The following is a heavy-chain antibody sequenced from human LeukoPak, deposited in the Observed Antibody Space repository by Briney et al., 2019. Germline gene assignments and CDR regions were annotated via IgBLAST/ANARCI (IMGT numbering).Heavy chain of an antibody. Sequence: GASVKVSCKASGYTFTSYGISWVRQAPGQGLEWMGWINPNSGGTNYAQKFQGRVTMTRDTSISTAYMELSRLRSDDTAVYYCAREYYYDSSGYSLHAFDIWGQGTMVTVSS. J-gene: IGHJ3*02. V-gene: IGHV1-2*02. CDR2: INPNSGGT. CDR1: GYTFTSYG. D-gene: IGHD3-22*01. CDR3: AREYYYDSSGYSLHAFDI.